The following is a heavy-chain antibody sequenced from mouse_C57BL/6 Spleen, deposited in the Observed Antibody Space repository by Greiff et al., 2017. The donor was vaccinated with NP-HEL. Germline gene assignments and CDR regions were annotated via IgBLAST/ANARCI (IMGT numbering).Heavy chain of an antibody. CDR3: ARKELGDY. V-gene: IGHV1-19*01. Sequence: VQLQQSGPVLVKPGASVKMSCKASGYTFTDYYMNWVKQSHGKSLEWIGVINPYNGGTSYNQKFKGQAKLTVDKSSSTAYMERNSRTSEDSAVYYCARKELGDYWGQGTTLTVSS. D-gene: IGHD4-1*01. J-gene: IGHJ2*01. CDR1: GYTFTDYY. CDR2: INPYNGGT.